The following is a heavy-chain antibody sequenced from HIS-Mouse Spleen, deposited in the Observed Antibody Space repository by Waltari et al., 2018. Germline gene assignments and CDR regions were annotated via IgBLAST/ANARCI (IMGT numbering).Heavy chain of an antibody. V-gene: IGHV1-18*01. CDR2: ISAYNGNT. CDR1: GYTFTSYG. Sequence: QVQLVQSGAEVKKPGASVKVSCKASGYTFTSYGISWVRQAPGQGLEWMGWISAYNGNTNYAQKLQGRVTMTTDTSTSTAYMELRSLRSDDTAVYYGARDHSSSWYYYYYGMDVWGQGTTVTVSS. J-gene: IGHJ6*02. CDR3: ARDHSSSWYYYYYGMDV. D-gene: IGHD6-13*01.